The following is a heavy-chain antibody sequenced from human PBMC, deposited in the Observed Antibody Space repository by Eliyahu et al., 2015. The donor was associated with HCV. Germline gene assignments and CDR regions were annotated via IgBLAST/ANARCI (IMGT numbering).Heavy chain of an antibody. CDR1: GFTFSSYA. V-gene: IGHV3-23*01. J-gene: IGHJ5*02. CDR2: ISGSGGST. Sequence: EVQLLESGGGLVQPGGSLRLSCAASGFTFSSYAMSWVRQAPGKGLEWVSAISGSGGSTYYADSVKGRFTISRDNSKNTLYLQMNSLRAEDTAVYYCAKSYSSSWYEYSWFDPWGQGTLVTVSS. D-gene: IGHD6-13*01. CDR3: AKSYSSSWYEYSWFDP.